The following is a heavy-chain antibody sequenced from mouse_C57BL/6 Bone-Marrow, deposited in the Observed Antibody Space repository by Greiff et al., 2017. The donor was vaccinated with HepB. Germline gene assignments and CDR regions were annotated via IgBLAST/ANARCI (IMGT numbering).Heavy chain of an antibody. D-gene: IGHD1-1*01. J-gene: IGHJ4*01. CDR2: INPNYGTT. V-gene: IGHV1-39*01. CDR1: GYSFTDYN. Sequence: VQLQQSGPELVKPGASVKISCKASGYSFTDYNMNWVKQSNGKSLEWIGGINPNYGTTSYNQKFKGKATLTVDQSSSTAYMQLNSLTSEDSAVYYCARSFYYGSFYAMDYWGQGTSVTVSS. CDR3: ARSFYYGSFYAMDY.